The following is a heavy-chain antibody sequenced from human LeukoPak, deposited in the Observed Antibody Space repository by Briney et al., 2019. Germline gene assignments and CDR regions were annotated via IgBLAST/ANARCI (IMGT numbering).Heavy chain of an antibody. V-gene: IGHV1-69*04. CDR2: IIPILGIA. CDR1: GGTFSSYA. D-gene: IGHD3-3*01. CDR3: AVERELYDFWSGYYTRSDY. Sequence: GASVKVSCKASGGTFSSYAISWVRQAPGQGLEWMGRIIPILGIANYAQKFQGRVTITADKSTSTAYMELSSLRSEDTAVYYCAVERELYDFWSGYYTRSDYWGQGTLVTVSS. J-gene: IGHJ4*02.